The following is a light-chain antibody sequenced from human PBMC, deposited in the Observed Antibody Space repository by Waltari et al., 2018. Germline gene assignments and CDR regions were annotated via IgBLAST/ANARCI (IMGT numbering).Light chain of an antibody. CDR3: CSFTSRSTWV. J-gene: IGLJ3*02. CDR1: SSDVGGYTY. V-gene: IGLV2-14*01. Sequence: QSALTQPASVSGSPGQSITISRTGTSSDVGGYTYVSWYQQPPGKVPKLLIFVASNRPSGVSNRFSGSKSGNTASLTISGLQAEDESDYYCCSFTSRSTWVFGGGTKLTVL. CDR2: VAS.